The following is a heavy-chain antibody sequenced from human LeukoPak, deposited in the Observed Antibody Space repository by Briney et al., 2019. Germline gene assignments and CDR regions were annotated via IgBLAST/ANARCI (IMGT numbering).Heavy chain of an antibody. Sequence: SETLSLTCAVYGGSFSGYYWSWIRQPPGKGLEWIGYIYYSGSTNYNPSLKSRVTISVDTSKNQFSLKLSSVTAADTAVYYCARVGVVRGVMDRNWFDPWGQGTLVTVSS. D-gene: IGHD3-10*01. J-gene: IGHJ5*02. CDR1: GGSFSGYY. CDR2: IYYSGST. CDR3: ARVGVVRGVMDRNWFDP. V-gene: IGHV4-59*01.